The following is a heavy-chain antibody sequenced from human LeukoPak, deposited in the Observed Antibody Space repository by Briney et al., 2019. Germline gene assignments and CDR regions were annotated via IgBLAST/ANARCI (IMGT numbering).Heavy chain of an antibody. J-gene: IGHJ5*01. V-gene: IGHV3-23*01. Sequence: PGGSLRLSCEASGFTFSSYAMSWVRQAPGKGLEWVSAISATTYYADSVRGRFTISRDNSKYTMFLQMNSLRDEDTAIYYCAKSSWGYNSGWFDSWGQGTLVTVSS. CDR3: AKSSWGYNSGWFDS. CDR2: ISATT. D-gene: IGHD6-19*01. CDR1: GFTFSSYA.